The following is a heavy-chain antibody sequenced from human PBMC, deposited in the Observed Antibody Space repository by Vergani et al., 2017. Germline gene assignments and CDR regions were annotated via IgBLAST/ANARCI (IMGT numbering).Heavy chain of an antibody. Sequence: EVQLVESGGGLVKPGGSLRLSCAASGFTFSSYSMNWVRQAPGKGLEWVSGISWNSGSIGYADSVKGRFTISRDNAKNSLYLQMNSLRAEDTALYYCAKDMDDYGDLILDYWGQGTLVTVSS. CDR1: GFTFSSYS. J-gene: IGHJ4*02. D-gene: IGHD4-17*01. V-gene: IGHV3-9*01. CDR2: ISWNSGSI. CDR3: AKDMDDYGDLILDY.